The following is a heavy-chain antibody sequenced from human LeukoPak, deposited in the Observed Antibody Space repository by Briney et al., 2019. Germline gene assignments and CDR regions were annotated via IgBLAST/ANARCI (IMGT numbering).Heavy chain of an antibody. J-gene: IGHJ3*02. D-gene: IGHD3-22*01. CDR2: ISAYNGNT. V-gene: IGHV1-18*01. CDR1: GYTFTSYG. CDR3: ARVYYDSSGYWHLGAFDI. Sequence: ASVKVSCKASGYTFTSYGISWVRQAPGQGLEWMGWISAYNGNTNYAQKLQGRVTMTTDTSTSTAYMELRSLRSDDTAVYYCARVYYDSSGYWHLGAFDIWGQGTMVTVSS.